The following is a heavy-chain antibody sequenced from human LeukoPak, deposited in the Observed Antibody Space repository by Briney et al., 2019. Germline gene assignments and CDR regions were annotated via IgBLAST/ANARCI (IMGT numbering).Heavy chain of an antibody. CDR2: IKQDGSEK. Sequence: GGSLRLSCAASGFTFSSYWMSWVRQAPGKGLEWVANIKQDGSEKYCVDSVKGRFTISRDNAKNSLYLQMNSLRAEDTAVYYCAREMVVTALDAFDIWGQGTMVTVSS. D-gene: IGHD2-21*02. J-gene: IGHJ3*02. CDR1: GFTFSSYW. V-gene: IGHV3-7*01. CDR3: AREMVVTALDAFDI.